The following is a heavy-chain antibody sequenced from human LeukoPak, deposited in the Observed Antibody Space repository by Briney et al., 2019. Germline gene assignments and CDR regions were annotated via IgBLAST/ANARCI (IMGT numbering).Heavy chain of an antibody. CDR2: IIPIFGTA. V-gene: IGHV1-69*01. D-gene: IGHD6-13*01. Sequence: SVKVSCKASGGTFSSYAISWVRQAPGQGLEWMGGIIPIFGTANYAQKFQGRVTITADESTSTAYMELSSLRSEDTAVYYCARGASGEQQLVAFDIWGQGTMVTVSS. CDR1: GGTFSSYA. J-gene: IGHJ3*02. CDR3: ARGASGEQQLVAFDI.